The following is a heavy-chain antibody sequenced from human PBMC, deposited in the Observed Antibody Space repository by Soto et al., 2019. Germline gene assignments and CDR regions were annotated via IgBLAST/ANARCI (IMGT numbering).Heavy chain of an antibody. Sequence: PSETLSLTCTVSGGSISDDSYWSWIRQTPGKGLEWIGYIYHTGNTYYNPSLRSRVSISVEKSKSQFSLKLISVTAADTAVYFCARDEYQLLSSVSWFDSWGQGTLVTVSS. CDR3: ARDEYQLLSSVSWFDS. CDR1: GGSISDDSY. CDR2: IYHTGNT. D-gene: IGHD2-2*01. J-gene: IGHJ5*01. V-gene: IGHV4-30-4*01.